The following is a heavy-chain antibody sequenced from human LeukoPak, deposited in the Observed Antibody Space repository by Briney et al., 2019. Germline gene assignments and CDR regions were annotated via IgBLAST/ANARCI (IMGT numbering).Heavy chain of an antibody. CDR2: IYYSGST. D-gene: IGHD3-3*01. CDR1: GGSISSHY. V-gene: IGHV4-59*11. Sequence: SETLSLTCTVSGGSISSHYWSWIRQPPGKGLEWIGYIYYSGSTNYNPSLKSRVTISVDTSKNQFSLKLSSVTAADTAVYYCARALGYYDFWSGSPGGDTWFDPWGQGTLVTVSS. CDR3: ARALGYYDFWSGSPGGDTWFDP. J-gene: IGHJ5*02.